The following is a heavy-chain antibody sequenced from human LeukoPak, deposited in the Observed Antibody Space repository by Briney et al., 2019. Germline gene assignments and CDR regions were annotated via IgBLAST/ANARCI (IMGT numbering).Heavy chain of an antibody. CDR1: GGSISSYY. CDR2: IYYSGST. J-gene: IGHJ4*02. V-gene: IGHV4-59*01. CDR3: ARVGYSGYGYYFDN. Sequence: SETLSLTCTVSGGSISSYYWSWIRQPPGKGLEWIGYIYYSGSTNYNPSLKSRVTLSVDTSKSQFSLKLSSVTAADTAVYYCARVGYSGYGYYFDNWAQGTLVTVSS. D-gene: IGHD5-12*01.